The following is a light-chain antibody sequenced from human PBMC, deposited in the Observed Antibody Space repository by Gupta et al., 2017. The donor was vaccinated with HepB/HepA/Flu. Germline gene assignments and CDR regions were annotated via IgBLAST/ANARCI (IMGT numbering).Light chain of an antibody. Sequence: QSALTQPASVSGSPGQSITISCTGTSSDVGGYNYVSWYQQHPGKAPKLMIYAVSNRPSGVSNRFSGSKSCNTASLTISGLQTEDEADYYGNSYTTSSTPYVVFGGGTKLTVL. CDR3: NSYTTSSTPYVV. V-gene: IGLV2-14*03. CDR2: AVS. CDR1: SSDVGGYNY. J-gene: IGLJ2*01.